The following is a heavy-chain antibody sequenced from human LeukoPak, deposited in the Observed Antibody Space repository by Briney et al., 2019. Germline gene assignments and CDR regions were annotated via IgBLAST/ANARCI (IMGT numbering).Heavy chain of an antibody. V-gene: IGHV4-39*01. CDR2: IYYSGST. CDR3: ARQAYYYGSGSRIFDY. J-gene: IGHJ4*02. Sequence: SETLSLTCTVSGGSISSSSYYWGWIRQPPGKGLEWIGSIYYSGSTYYNPSLKSRVTISVDTSKNQFSLKLSSVTAADTAVYYCARQAYYYGSGSRIFDYWGQGTLVTVSS. CDR1: GGSISSSSYY. D-gene: IGHD3-10*01.